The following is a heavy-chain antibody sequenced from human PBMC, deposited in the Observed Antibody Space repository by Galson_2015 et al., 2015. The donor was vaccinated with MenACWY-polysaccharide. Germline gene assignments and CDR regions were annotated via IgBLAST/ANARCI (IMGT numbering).Heavy chain of an antibody. V-gene: IGHV3-7*01. CDR3: AVPCSSTSCYSPLSRL. D-gene: IGHD2-2*01. Sequence: SLRLSCEASGFSFSTYWMSWVRQAPGKGLEWVASIKRDGSETYFVDSVKGRFTISRDNAKNTLYLQMNSLRAEDTAVYYCAVPCSSTSCYSPLSRLWGQGTMVTVSS. CDR1: GFSFSTYW. CDR2: IKRDGSET. J-gene: IGHJ3*01.